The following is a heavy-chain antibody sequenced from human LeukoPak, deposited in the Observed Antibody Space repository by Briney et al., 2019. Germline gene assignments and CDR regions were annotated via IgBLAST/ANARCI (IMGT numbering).Heavy chain of an antibody. D-gene: IGHD3-22*01. J-gene: IGHJ4*02. CDR1: GFTFSSYS. CDR2: ISSSSSTI. Sequence: GGSLRLSCAASGFTFSSYSMNWVRQAPGKGLEWVSYISSSSSTIYYADSVKGRFTISRDNSKNTLYLQMNSLRAEDTAVYYCASYDSSGYSFDYWGQGTLVTVSS. V-gene: IGHV3-48*01. CDR3: ASYDSSGYSFDY.